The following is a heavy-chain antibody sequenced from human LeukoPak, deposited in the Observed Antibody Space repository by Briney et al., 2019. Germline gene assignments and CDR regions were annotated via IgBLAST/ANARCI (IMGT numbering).Heavy chain of an antibody. J-gene: IGHJ4*02. CDR3: AKKRESSPTSFDN. CDR1: GFTFTSCA. V-gene: IGHV3-23*01. CDR2: ISGSGRDS. D-gene: IGHD2/OR15-2a*01. Sequence: GGSLRLSCAPSGFTFTSCAMSWVRQAPGKGLVWVSAISGSGRDSYYADSVRGRFTISRDNSKNTLYLQMSSLRAEVTALYYCAKKRESSPTSFDNWGQGTLVTVSS.